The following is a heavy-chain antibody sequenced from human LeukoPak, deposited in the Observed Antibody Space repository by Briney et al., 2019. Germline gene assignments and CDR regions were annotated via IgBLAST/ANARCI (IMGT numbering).Heavy chain of an antibody. CDR3: ANTVGSSWYSSRGYFQH. D-gene: IGHD6-13*01. Sequence: SVKGRITISRDNAKNSLYLQMNSLRAEDTAVYYCANTVGSSWYSSRGYFQHWGQGTLVTVSS. J-gene: IGHJ1*01. V-gene: IGHV3-11*04.